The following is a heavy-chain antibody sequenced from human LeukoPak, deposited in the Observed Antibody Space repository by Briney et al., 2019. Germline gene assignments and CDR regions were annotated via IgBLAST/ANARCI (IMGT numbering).Heavy chain of an antibody. CDR3: ARVRHCSGGSCYSNYYYYYGMDV. CDR1: GYTLTSYY. D-gene: IGHD2-15*01. J-gene: IGHJ6*02. Sequence: ASVKVSCKASGYTLTSYYLHWVRQAPGQGLEWMGIMNPSGGSTSYAQKLQGRVTMTTDTSTSTAYMELRSLRSDDTAVYYCARVRHCSGGSCYSNYYYYYGMDVWGQGTTVTVSS. V-gene: IGHV1-46*01. CDR2: MNPSGGST.